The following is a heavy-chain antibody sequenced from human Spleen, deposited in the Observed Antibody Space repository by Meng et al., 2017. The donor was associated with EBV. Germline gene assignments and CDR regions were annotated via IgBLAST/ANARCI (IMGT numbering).Heavy chain of an antibody. V-gene: IGHV4-39*07. CDR1: GGSIRSSSHR. D-gene: IGHD4-17*01. J-gene: IGHJ4*02. CDR3: SRVAKTTVSAYPEY. CDR2: MNFDGRT. Sequence: QRHGSGPGRVRTSETLYLTCTVSGGSIRSSSHRGGWIRQSTGKGLEWIGRMNFDGRTYYNPSLKSRVTISTDTSKNQFSLTLTSVTAADTAVYYCSRVAKTTVSAYPEYWGKGALVTVSS.